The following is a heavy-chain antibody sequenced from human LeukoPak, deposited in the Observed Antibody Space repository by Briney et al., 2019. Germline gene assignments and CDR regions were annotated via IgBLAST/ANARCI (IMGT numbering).Heavy chain of an antibody. CDR3: ARARMWLLPSPSDY. CDR2: INTNTGNP. Sequence: ASVKVSCKASGDTFTSYAMNWVRQAPGQGLEWMGWINTNTGNPTYAQGFTGRFVFSLDTSVSTAYPQISSLKAEDTAVYYCARARMWLLPSPSDYWGQGTLVAVSS. D-gene: IGHD3-22*01. V-gene: IGHV7-4-1*02. CDR1: GDTFTSYA. J-gene: IGHJ4*02.